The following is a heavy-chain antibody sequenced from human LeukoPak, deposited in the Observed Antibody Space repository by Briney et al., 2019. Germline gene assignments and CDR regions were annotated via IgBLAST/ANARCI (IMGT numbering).Heavy chain of an antibody. Sequence: GRSLRLSCAASGFTFSDYGMHWVRQAPGKGLEWVAFIWYDGSKEYYADSVKGRFTISRDNSKNDLYLQMNSLRAEDTAVYYCARIRSNYRGYFDYWGQGTLVTVSS. J-gene: IGHJ4*02. CDR2: IWYDGSKE. CDR1: GFTFSDYG. CDR3: ARIRSNYRGYFDY. V-gene: IGHV3-33*01. D-gene: IGHD4-11*01.